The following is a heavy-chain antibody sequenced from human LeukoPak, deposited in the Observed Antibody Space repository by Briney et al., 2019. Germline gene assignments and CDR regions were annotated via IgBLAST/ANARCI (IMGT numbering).Heavy chain of an antibody. Sequence: PGGSLRLSCAASGFTFSSYVMSWVRQAPGKGLEWVSAIRGSGGSTYYADSVKGRFTISRDNSKNTLYLQMNSLRAEDTAVYYCAKGNSGSYYLFDYWGQGTLVTVSS. CDR2: IRGSGGST. V-gene: IGHV3-23*01. CDR1: GFTFSSYV. D-gene: IGHD1-26*01. CDR3: AKGNSGSYYLFDY. J-gene: IGHJ4*02.